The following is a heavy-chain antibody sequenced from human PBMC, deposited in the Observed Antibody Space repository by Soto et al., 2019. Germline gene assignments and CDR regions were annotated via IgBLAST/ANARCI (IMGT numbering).Heavy chain of an antibody. CDR1: GYTFTSYA. D-gene: IGHD2-2*01. V-gene: IGHV1-3*01. CDR2: INAGNGNT. CDR3: ARDVIVVVPAAYYYYYYGMDV. Sequence: ASVKVSCKASGYTFTSYAMHWVRQAPGQRLEWMGWINAGNGNTKYSQKFQGRVTITRDTSASTAYMELSSLRSEDTAVYYCARDVIVVVPAAYYYYYYGMDVWGQGTTVTVSS. J-gene: IGHJ6*02.